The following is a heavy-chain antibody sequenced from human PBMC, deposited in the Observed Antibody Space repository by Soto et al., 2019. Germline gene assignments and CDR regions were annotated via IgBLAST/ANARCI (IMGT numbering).Heavy chain of an antibody. CDR3: ARDPAIYSGKFDYGLDV. CDR2: IGTIGKTI. J-gene: IGHJ6*02. V-gene: IGHV3-48*03. Sequence: LRLSCAVSGFTFSSYEMSWVRQAPLNGLEFVSYIGTIGKTIYYADSVRGRFTISRDNAKNSLYLQMNSLRAEDTAVYFCARDPAIYSGKFDYGLDVWGRGTTVTVSS. CDR1: GFTFSSYE. D-gene: IGHD4-4*01.